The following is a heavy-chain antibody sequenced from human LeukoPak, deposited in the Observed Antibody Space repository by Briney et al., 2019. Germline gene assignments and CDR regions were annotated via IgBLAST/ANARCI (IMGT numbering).Heavy chain of an antibody. D-gene: IGHD1-26*01. Sequence: PGGSLRLSCAASGFTFSDYYMSWIRQAPGKGLEWVSYISSSSSYTNYADSVKGRFTISRDNAKNSLYLQMNSLRAEDTAVYYCAKRGYSGSSYFDYWGQGTLVTVSS. CDR2: ISSSSSYT. V-gene: IGHV3-11*03. J-gene: IGHJ4*02. CDR3: AKRGYSGSSYFDY. CDR1: GFTFSDYY.